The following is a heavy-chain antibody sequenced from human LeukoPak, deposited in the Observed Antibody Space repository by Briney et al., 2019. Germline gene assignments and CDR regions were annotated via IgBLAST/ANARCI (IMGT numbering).Heavy chain of an antibody. CDR1: GFSFSGHW. V-gene: IGHV3-74*01. D-gene: IGHD6-13*01. CDR3: AREASSRFNWFDP. J-gene: IGHJ5*02. Sequence: GGSLRLSCTASGFSFSGHWMHWARQLPGKGLVWVSRISPTGSTTSYADSVKGRFTISRDNSKNTLYLQMNSLRAEDTAVYYCAREASSRFNWFDPWGQGTLVTVSA. CDR2: ISPTGSTT.